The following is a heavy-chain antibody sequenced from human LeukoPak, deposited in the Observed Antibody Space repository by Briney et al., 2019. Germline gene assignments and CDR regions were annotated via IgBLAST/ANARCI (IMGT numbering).Heavy chain of an antibody. D-gene: IGHD3-10*01. J-gene: IGHJ4*02. V-gene: IGHV4-39*01. Sequence: PETLSLTCTVSGGSISSSSYYWGWIRQPPGKGLEWIGSIYYSGSTYYNPSLKSRVTISVDTSKNQFSLKLTSVTAADTAVYYCARRRGFGDLLNTYDNWGQGTLVTVSS. CDR3: ARRRGFGDLLNTYDN. CDR2: IYYSGST. CDR1: GGSISSSSYY.